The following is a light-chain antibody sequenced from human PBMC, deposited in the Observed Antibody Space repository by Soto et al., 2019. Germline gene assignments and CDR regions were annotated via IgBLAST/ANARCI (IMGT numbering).Light chain of an antibody. CDR1: QSVGSNY. CDR2: GAS. CDR3: QQYGSSPRT. V-gene: IGKV3-20*01. J-gene: IGKJ1*01. Sequence: IVRTHAPATLSFSPVERATHSCRASQSVGSNYLGWYQQKPGQAPRLLIFGASSRATGIPDRFSGSGSGTDFTLTISRLEPEDFAVYYCQQYGSSPRTFGQGTKVDIK.